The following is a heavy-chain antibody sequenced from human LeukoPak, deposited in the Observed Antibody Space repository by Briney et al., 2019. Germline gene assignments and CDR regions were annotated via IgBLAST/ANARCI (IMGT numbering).Heavy chain of an antibody. D-gene: IGHD3-22*01. J-gene: IGHJ4*02. CDR3: ARRKYYYDSSGYGYYFDY. V-gene: IGHV5-51*01. CDR1: GYSFTSYW. Sequence: GESLKISCKGSGYSFTSYWIGWVRQMPGKGLEWMGIIYPGDSDTRYSPSFQGQVTISADKSISTAYLQWSSLKASDTATYYCARRKYYYDSSGYGYYFDYWGQGTLVTVSS. CDR2: IYPGDSDT.